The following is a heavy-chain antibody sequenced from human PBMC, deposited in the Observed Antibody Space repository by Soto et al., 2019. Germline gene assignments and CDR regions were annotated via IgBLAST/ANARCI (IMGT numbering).Heavy chain of an antibody. V-gene: IGHV4-59*12. CDR2: IYYSGST. CDR3: ARGSSGYYWYNCFDP. Sequence: SETLSLTCTVSGGSISSYYWSWIRQPPGKGLEWIGYIYYSGSTNYNPSLKSRVTISVDTSKNQFSLKLSSVTAADTAVYYCARGSSGYYWYNCFDPWGQGTLVTVSS. CDR1: GGSISSYY. D-gene: IGHD3-22*01. J-gene: IGHJ5*02.